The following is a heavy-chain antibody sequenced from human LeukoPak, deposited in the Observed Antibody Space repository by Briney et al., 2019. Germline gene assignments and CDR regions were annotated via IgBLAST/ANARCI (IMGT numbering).Heavy chain of an antibody. CDR3: ARAERLAVAGTGYYYYGMDV. J-gene: IGHJ6*02. D-gene: IGHD6-19*01. V-gene: IGHV4-59*01. CDR2: IYYSGST. CDR1: GGSISSYY. Sequence: SETLSLTCTVSGGSISSYYWSWIRQPPGKELEWIGYIYYSGSTNYNPSLKSRVTISVDTSKNQFSLKLSSVTAADTAVYYCARAERLAVAGTGYYYYGMDVWGQGTTVTVSS.